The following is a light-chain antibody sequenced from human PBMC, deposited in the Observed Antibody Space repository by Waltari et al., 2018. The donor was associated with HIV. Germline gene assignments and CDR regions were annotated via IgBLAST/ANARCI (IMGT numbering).Light chain of an antibody. J-gene: IGLJ3*02. Sequence: QSVLTQPPLVSAAPGQRVTISCSGSSSNIGSNDVSWYQQLPGTAPKLLIFDNYKRPSGIPDRFSGSKSGTSATLGITGLQTGDEADYYCGTWDSGLSAVVFGGGTKLTVL. CDR3: GTWDSGLSAVV. V-gene: IGLV1-51*01. CDR1: SSNIGSND. CDR2: DNY.